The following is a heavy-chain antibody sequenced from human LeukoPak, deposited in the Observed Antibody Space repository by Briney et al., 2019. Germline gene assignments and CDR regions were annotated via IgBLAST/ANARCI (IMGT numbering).Heavy chain of an antibody. CDR3: ARDRLTSGSYFFDY. CDR2: ISGRSSTV. J-gene: IGHJ4*02. CDR1: AFTFSDYS. V-gene: IGHV3-48*01. Sequence: GGSLRLSCAASAFTFSDYSMNWVRQAPGKGLEWISYISGRSSTVYYADSVRGRFTISRGNAKNSMYLQMNSLRAEDTAVYYCARDRLTSGSYFFDYWGQGTLVTVSS. D-gene: IGHD1-26*01.